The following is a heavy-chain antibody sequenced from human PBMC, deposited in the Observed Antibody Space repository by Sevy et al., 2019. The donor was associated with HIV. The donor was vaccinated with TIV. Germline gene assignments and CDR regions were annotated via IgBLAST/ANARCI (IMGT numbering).Heavy chain of an antibody. D-gene: IGHD5-18*01. CDR2: IIPIFGTV. CDR1: GGTFSSYA. V-gene: IGHV1-69*13. J-gene: IGHJ3*02. CDR3: ARVFKERQLSSQSASDI. Sequence: ASVKVSCKASGGTFSSYAISWVRQAPGQGLEWMGGIIPIFGTVNYPQKFQGRVTITADESTSTAYMELSSLRSEDTAVYYCARVFKERQLSSQSASDIWGQGTMVTVSS.